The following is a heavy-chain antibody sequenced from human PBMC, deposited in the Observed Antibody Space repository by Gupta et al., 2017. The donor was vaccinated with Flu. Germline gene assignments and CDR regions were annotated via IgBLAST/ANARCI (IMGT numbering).Heavy chain of an antibody. CDR3: VGVSSQSSSAWWDAIDV. CDR2: LSGRGDIR. D-gene: IGHD6-19*01. Sequence: EVQLWGSGGGSVQRGGSLRLSCAAPGFTTSRHAMNWVRQAPGKVREWVSGLSGRGDIRPSAGTVRGRFTVSSYNPKNTVELTMYSLRVDDTAIYYCVGVSSQSSSAWWDAIDVWGQGTTVTVSS. V-gene: IGHV3-23*01. CDR1: GFTTSRHA. J-gene: IGHJ6*02.